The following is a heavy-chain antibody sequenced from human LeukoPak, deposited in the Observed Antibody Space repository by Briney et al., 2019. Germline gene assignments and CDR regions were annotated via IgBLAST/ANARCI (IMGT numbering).Heavy chain of an antibody. D-gene: IGHD3-10*01. CDR3: AKRGGSRSFYSLDH. CDR2: IYPADSDT. CDR1: GYRFTSYW. J-gene: IGHJ4*02. Sequence: GASLQISCKGSGYRFTSYWIGWVRQKPGKGLEWMGIIYPADSDTRYSPSFQGQVTISADKSTTTAYLQWSSLKASDTAIYYCAKRGGSRSFYSLDHWGQGTPVTVSS. V-gene: IGHV5-51*01.